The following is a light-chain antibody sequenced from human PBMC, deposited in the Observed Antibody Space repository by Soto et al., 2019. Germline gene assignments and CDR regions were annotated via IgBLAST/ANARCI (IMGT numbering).Light chain of an antibody. CDR3: PSTDSSGNQRV. CDR2: DDN. Sequence: SYELTQPPSVSVSPGQTARITCSGDALPQKYAFWYQQKSGQAPVLVIYDDNKRPSGIPERFSGSSSGTVATLTISGAQVDDEADYHCPSTDSSGNQRVFGGGTQLTVL. J-gene: IGLJ3*02. V-gene: IGLV3-10*01. CDR1: ALPQKY.